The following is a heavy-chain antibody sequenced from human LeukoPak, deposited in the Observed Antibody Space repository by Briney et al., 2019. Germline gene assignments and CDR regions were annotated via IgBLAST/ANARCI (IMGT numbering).Heavy chain of an antibody. CDR1: GGSISSGSYY. Sequence: SQTLSLTCTVSGGSISSGSYYWSWLRQPAGKGLEWIGRIYTSGSTNYNPSLKSRVTISVDTSKNQFSLKLSSVTAADTAVYYCARELTGDDYFDYWGQGTLVTVSS. CDR3: ARELTGDDYFDY. D-gene: IGHD7-27*01. CDR2: IYTSGST. V-gene: IGHV4-61*02. J-gene: IGHJ4*02.